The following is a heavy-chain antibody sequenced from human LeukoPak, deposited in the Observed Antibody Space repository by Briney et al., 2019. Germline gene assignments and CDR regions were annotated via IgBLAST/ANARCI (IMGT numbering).Heavy chain of an antibody. Sequence: GGSLRLSCAASGFTFSSYEMNWVRQAPGKGLEWVSYISSSGSTIYYADSVKGRFTISRDNAKNSLYLQMNSLRAEDTALYYCARVHGYSGYDLREYYFDYWGQGTLVTVSS. CDR1: GFTFSSYE. CDR3: ARVHGYSGYDLREYYFDY. D-gene: IGHD5-12*01. V-gene: IGHV3-48*03. CDR2: ISSSGSTI. J-gene: IGHJ4*02.